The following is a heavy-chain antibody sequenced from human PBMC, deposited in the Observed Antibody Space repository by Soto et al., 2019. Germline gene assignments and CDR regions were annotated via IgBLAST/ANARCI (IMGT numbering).Heavy chain of an antibody. D-gene: IGHD5-18*01. CDR2: ISYDGSNK. V-gene: IGHV3-30*18. CDR3: AKDYDTAMVMAFDY. J-gene: IGHJ4*02. Sequence: GGSLRLSCAASGFTFSSYGMHCVRQAPGKGLEWVAVISYDGSNKYYADSVKGRFTISRDNSKNTLYLQMNSLRAEDTAVYYCAKDYDTAMVMAFDYWGQGTLVTVSS. CDR1: GFTFSSYG.